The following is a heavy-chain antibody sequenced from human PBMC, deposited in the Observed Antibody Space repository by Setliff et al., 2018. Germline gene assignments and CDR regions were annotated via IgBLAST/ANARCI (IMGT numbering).Heavy chain of an antibody. J-gene: IGHJ6*03. CDR3: ARVGRERSNGECYSTTPCYSYYMDV. CDR2: IIPIFGTA. Sequence: SVKVSCKASGGTFSSYAISWVRQAPGQGLEWTGGIIPIFGTANYAQNFQGRVTITTDESTSTAYMELTSLRSEDTAVYYCARVGRERSNGECYSTTPCYSYYMDVWGKGTTVTVSS. V-gene: IGHV1-69*05. CDR1: GGTFSSYA. D-gene: IGHD2-8*01.